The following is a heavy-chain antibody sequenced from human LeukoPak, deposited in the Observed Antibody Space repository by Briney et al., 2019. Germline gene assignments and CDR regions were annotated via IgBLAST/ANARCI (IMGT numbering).Heavy chain of an antibody. D-gene: IGHD5-12*01. CDR3: ARDRDIADAFDI. V-gene: IGHV1-8*01. CDR1: GYTFTSYD. CDR2: MNPNSGNT. J-gene: IGHJ3*02. Sequence: ASVKVSCKASGYTFTSYDINWVRQATGQGLEWMGWMNPNSGNTGYAQKFQGRVTMTRDTSISTAYMELSRLRSDDTAVFYCARDRDIADAFDIWGQGTMVTVSS.